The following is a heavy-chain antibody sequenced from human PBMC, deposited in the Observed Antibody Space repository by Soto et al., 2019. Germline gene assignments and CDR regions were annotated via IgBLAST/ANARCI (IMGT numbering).Heavy chain of an antibody. CDR2: IDSSGEK. D-gene: IGHD6-13*01. V-gene: IGHV2-26*01. Sequence: QVTLKESGPVLVKPTETLTLRCTVSGLSITDSEMGVSWIRQPPGQPLEWLAHIDSSGEKSYRTFLKSRLAISKDTSKSQRVLTMTNMDPADTATYYCARRQLAVAVSPWFDPWGQGIPVTVSS. CDR3: ARRQLAVAVSPWFDP. CDR1: GLSITDSEMG. J-gene: IGHJ5*02.